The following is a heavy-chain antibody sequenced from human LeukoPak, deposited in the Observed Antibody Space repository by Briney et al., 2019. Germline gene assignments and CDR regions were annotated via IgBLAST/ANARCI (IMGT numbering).Heavy chain of an antibody. Sequence: SVKVSCKAAGGNFRSYAINWVRQAPGQGLEGMGGIIPIFSATTYAQEFQGRVTLTADESTSTAYMELNNLKSEDTAVYYCARWAASTVTTFWGPGDLWGQGTLVTVSS. V-gene: IGHV1-69*01. D-gene: IGHD4-17*01. J-gene: IGHJ5*02. CDR3: ARWAASTVTTFWGPGDL. CDR1: GGNFRSYA. CDR2: IIPIFSAT.